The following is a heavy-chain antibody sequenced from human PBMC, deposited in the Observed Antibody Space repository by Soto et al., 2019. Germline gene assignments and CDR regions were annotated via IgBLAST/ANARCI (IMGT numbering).Heavy chain of an antibody. CDR1: GFTFSSYA. CDR2: ISYDGSNK. Sequence: GGSLRLSCAASGFTFSSYAMHWVRQAPGKGLEWVAVISYDGSNKYYADSVKGRFTISRDNSKNTLYLQMNSLRAEDTAVYYCARDWGRKVPAAIYSYWGQGTLVTVSS. J-gene: IGHJ4*02. CDR3: ARDWGRKVPAAIYSY. D-gene: IGHD2-2*01. V-gene: IGHV3-30-3*01.